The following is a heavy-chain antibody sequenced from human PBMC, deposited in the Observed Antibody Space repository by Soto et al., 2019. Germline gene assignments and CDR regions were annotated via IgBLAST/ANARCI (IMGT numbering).Heavy chain of an antibody. V-gene: IGHV4-30-4*01. CDR3: ARGNRGYDY. CDR2: IYYSGAT. CDR1: GGSISSGDYY. Sequence: QVQLQESGPGLVKPSQTLSLTCTVSGGSISSGDYYWSWVRQPPGKGLEWIGSIYYSGATYYNPSLKSRITMSVDTSKNQFSLRLPSVTAADTAVYYCARGNRGYDYWGQGTLVTVSS. D-gene: IGHD5-12*01. J-gene: IGHJ4*02.